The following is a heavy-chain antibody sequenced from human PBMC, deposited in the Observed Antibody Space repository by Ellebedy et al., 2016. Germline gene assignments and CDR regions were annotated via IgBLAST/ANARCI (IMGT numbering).Heavy chain of an antibody. V-gene: IGHV1-18*01. J-gene: IGHJ4*02. D-gene: IGHD6-13*01. CDR1: GYTFTSYG. CDR3: ARVFSYSSSWTYPGHYDY. Sequence: ASVKVSCKASGYTFTSYGISWVRQAPGQGLEWMGWISAYNGNTNYAQKLQGRVTMTTDTSTSTAYMELRSLRSDDTAVYYCARVFSYSSSWTYPGHYDYWGQGTLVTVSS. CDR2: ISAYNGNT.